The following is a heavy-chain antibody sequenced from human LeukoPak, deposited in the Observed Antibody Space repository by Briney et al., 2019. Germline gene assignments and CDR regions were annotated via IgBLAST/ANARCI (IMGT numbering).Heavy chain of an antibody. CDR1: GYTFTGYY. CDR2: INPNSGGT. D-gene: IGHD3-10*01. Sequence: ASVKVSCKASGYTFTGYYMHWVRQAPGQGLEWMGWINPNSGGTNYAQKFQGRVTMTRDTSISTAYMELSRLRSEDTAVYYCATAVISAMVLDYWGQGTLVTVSS. CDR3: ATAVISAMVLDY. J-gene: IGHJ4*02. V-gene: IGHV1-2*02.